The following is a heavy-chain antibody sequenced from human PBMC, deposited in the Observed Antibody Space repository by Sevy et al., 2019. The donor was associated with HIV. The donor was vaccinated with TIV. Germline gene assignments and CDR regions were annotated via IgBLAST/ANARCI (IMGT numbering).Heavy chain of an antibody. D-gene: IGHD3-22*01. CDR3: ARDHSSGDAFDI. Sequence: ASVKVSCKASGYTFTSYYMHWVRQAPGQGLELMGIINPSCGSTSYAQKFQGRVTMTRDTSTSTVYMELSSLRSEDTAVYYCARDHSSGDAFDIWGQGTMVTVSS. CDR2: INPSCGST. CDR1: GYTFTSYY. J-gene: IGHJ3*02. V-gene: IGHV1-46*01.